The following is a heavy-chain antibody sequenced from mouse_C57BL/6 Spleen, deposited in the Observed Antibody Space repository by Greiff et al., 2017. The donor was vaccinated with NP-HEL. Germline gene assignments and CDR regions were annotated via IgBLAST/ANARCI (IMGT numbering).Heavy chain of an antibody. J-gene: IGHJ3*01. D-gene: IGHD2-4*01. CDR1: GYTFTSYW. CDR2: IDPSDSYT. CDR3: AIYYDYDVAY. V-gene: IGHV1-50*01. Sequence: QVQLKQPGAELVKPGASVKLSCKASGYTFTSYWMQWVKLRPGQGLEWIGEIDPSDSYTNYNQKFKGKATLTVDTSSSTAYMQLSSLTSEDSAVYYCAIYYDYDVAYWGQGTLVTVSA.